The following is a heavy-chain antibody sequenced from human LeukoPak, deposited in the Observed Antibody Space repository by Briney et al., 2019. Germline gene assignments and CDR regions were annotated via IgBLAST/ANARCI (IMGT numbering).Heavy chain of an antibody. V-gene: IGHV4-61*02. J-gene: IGHJ3*02. Sequence: SETLSLTCTVSGGSISSGSYYWSWIRQPAGKGLEWIGRIYTSGSTNYNPSLKSRVTISVDTSKNQISLKLSSVTAADTAVYYCASGPGAYYYDSRKRGAFDIWGQGTMVTVSS. CDR2: IYTSGST. CDR1: GGSISSGSYY. D-gene: IGHD3-22*01. CDR3: ASGPGAYYYDSRKRGAFDI.